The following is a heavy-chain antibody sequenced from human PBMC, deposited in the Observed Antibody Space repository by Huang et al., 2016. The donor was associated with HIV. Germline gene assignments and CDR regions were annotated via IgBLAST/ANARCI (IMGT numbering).Heavy chain of an antibody. CDR1: GFSLNTSGVG. CDR3: AHIGDIFAAYSPEYFDY. D-gene: IGHD2-15*01. V-gene: IGHV2-5*02. Sequence: QITLKESGPTLVKPTQALTLACTFSGFSLNTSGVGVAWIRQPPGKALEWLALIYWDDDKRHRPSLKSRLTIPKDPSNNQVVLTMTNMDPVDTASYFCAHIGDIFAAYSPEYFDYWGQGALVTVSS. CDR2: IYWDDDK. J-gene: IGHJ4*02.